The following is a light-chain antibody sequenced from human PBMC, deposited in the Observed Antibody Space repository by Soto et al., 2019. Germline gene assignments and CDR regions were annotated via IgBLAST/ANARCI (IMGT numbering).Light chain of an antibody. Sequence: QSVVTQEPSLTVSPGGTVTLTCGSSTGAVTSGYYPNWFQQKPGQPPRPLIYSINNKHSWTPARFSGSLLGDKAALTLSGVQSEDEADYYCLLYYGGAQVFGGGTKLTVL. CDR3: LLYYGGAQV. CDR2: SIN. J-gene: IGLJ3*02. V-gene: IGLV7-43*01. CDR1: TGAVTSGYY.